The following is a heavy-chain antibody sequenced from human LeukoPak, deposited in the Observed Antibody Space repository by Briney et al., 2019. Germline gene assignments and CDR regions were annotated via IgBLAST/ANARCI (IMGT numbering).Heavy chain of an antibody. V-gene: IGHV3-7*01. CDR3: AELGITMIGGV. Sequence: GGSLRLSCAASGFTFSSYWMSWVRQAPGKGLEWVANIKQGGSEKYYVDPVKGRFTISRDNAKNSLYLQMNSLRAEDTAVYYCAELGITMIGGVWGKGTTVTISS. CDR1: GFTFSSYW. D-gene: IGHD3-10*02. CDR2: IKQGGSEK. J-gene: IGHJ6*04.